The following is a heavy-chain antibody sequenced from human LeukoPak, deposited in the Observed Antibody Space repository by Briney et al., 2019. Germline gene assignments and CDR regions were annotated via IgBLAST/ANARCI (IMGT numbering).Heavy chain of an antibody. D-gene: IGHD6-13*01. CDR1: GFTFDDYA. CDR3: AKGAPAADYYFDY. J-gene: IGHJ4*02. CDR2: ISWNSGSI. Sequence: GGSLRLSCAASGFTFDDYAMHWVRQAPGKGLEWVSGISWNSGSIGYADSVKGRFTISRDNAKNFLYLQMNSLRAEDTALYYCAKGAPAADYYFDYWGQGTLVTVSS. V-gene: IGHV3-9*01.